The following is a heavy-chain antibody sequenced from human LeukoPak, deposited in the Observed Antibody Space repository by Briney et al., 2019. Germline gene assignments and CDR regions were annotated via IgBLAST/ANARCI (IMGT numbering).Heavy chain of an antibody. V-gene: IGHV3-23*01. Sequence: GGSLRLSCAASGFTFSSYAMSWVRQAPGKGLEWVSAISGSGGSTYYPDSVKGRFTISRDNSKTQLYLQMNSLRAEATAVYYCAKWQQWLPGDYWGQGTLVPVSS. D-gene: IGHD6-19*01. CDR2: ISGSGGST. J-gene: IGHJ4*02. CDR1: GFTFSSYA. CDR3: AKWQQWLPGDY.